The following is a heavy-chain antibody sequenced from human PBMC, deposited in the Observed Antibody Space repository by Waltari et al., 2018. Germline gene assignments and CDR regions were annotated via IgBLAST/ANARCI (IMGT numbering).Heavy chain of an antibody. Sequence: GGMRQSPGQGLEWIGTVSDSGATYSSPSLKSRVTISRDTSKNQLSRILDSVTASDTAVYYCATYMGASIGTAAFDVWGQGTMVTVYS. CDR2: VSDSGAT. V-gene: IGHV4-39*01. D-gene: IGHD1-1*01. CDR3: ATYMGASIGTAAFDV. J-gene: IGHJ3*01.